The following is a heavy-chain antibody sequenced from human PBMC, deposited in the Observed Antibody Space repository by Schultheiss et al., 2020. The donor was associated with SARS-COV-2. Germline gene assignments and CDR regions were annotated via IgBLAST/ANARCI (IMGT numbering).Heavy chain of an antibody. Sequence: SVKVSCKASGGTFSSYAISWVRQAPGQGLEWMGGIIPIFGTANYAQKFQGRVTITADESTSTAYMELSSLRSEDTAVYYCSRDYYDSSGYQSLNYWGQGTLVIVSS. J-gene: IGHJ4*02. CDR3: SRDYYDSSGYQSLNY. CDR1: GGTFSSYA. CDR2: IIPIFGTA. V-gene: IGHV1-69*13. D-gene: IGHD3-22*01.